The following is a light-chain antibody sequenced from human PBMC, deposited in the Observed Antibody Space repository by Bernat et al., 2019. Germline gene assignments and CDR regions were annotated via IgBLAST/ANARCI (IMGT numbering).Light chain of an antibody. CDR2: KAS. CDR3: QQHNSYPST. Sequence: VTITCSASQGISSWLAWYQPKPGKAPKPLIYKASSLQSGFPSRFSGSGSGTDFTLTISSLQPEDFATYYCQQHNSYPSTFGQGTKVESK. J-gene: IGKJ1*01. CDR1: QGISSW. V-gene: IGKV1D-16*01.